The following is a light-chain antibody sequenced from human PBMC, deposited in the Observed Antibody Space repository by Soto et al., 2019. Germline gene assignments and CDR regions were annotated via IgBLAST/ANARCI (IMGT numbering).Light chain of an antibody. J-gene: IGLJ2*01. CDR1: SSDVGDYNY. Sequence: QSALTQPASVSGSPGQSISISCTGTSSDVGDYNYVSWYQQHPDKAPKLMIYEDNKRPSGVSNRFSGSKSGNTASLTISGLQAEDEADYYCCSYGGTTTPVVFGGGTKLTVL. V-gene: IGLV2-23*01. CDR3: CSYGGTTTPVV. CDR2: EDN.